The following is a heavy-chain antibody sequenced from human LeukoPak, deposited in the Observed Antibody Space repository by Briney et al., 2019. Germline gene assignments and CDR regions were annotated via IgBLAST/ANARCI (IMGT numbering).Heavy chain of an antibody. CDR2: IDPSSTYI. D-gene: IGHD3-16*01. CDR1: GFTFSTYT. V-gene: IGHV3-21*01. CDR3: ARVSSGDYEN. J-gene: IGHJ4*02. Sequence: GGSLRLSCSASGFTFSTYTMNWVRQAPGKGLEWVSSIDPSSTYIYHADSVKGRLTISRDNAKNSLYLQMNSLRVEDTAVYYCARVSSGDYENWGRGTRVTVSS.